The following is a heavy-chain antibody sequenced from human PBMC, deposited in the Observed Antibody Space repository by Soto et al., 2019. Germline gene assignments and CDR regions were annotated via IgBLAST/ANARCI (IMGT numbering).Heavy chain of an antibody. J-gene: IGHJ6*02. D-gene: IGHD2-8*01. Sequence: QEQLVQSGAEVKKPGSSVKVSCKASGGTFTNFAISWVRQAPGQRLQWMGGIIPIFGSTNYAQKFQGRVTITADESTSTAYMELSSLRSEDTAVYYCARALVPSGYYGMDVWGQGTTVTVSS. V-gene: IGHV1-69*01. CDR1: GGTFTNFA. CDR2: IIPIFGST. CDR3: ARALVPSGYYGMDV.